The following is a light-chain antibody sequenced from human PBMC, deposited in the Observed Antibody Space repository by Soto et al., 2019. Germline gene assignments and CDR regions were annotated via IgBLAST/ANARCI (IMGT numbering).Light chain of an antibody. CDR3: QPYVSYPPT. J-gene: IGKJ5*01. CDR1: QTILNW. Sequence: DIQMTQSPSTLSASVGDRVTITCRASQTILNWLAWYTQQTGKATKLLIYDDSTLESGVPSGVSGSGYGKEVTLTISRLQPDDWATYDCQPYVSYPPTFGQGTRLEIK. CDR2: DDS. V-gene: IGKV1-5*01.